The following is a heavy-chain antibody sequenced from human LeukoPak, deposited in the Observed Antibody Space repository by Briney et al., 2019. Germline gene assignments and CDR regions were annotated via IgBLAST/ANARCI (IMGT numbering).Heavy chain of an antibody. CDR1: GYTFTSYG. V-gene: IGHV1-18*01. D-gene: IGHD5-18*01. J-gene: IGHJ4*02. Sequence: ASVKVSCKASGYTFTSYGISWVRQAPGQGLEWMGWISAYNGNTNYAQKLQGRVTMTTDTSTSTAYMELRSLRSDDTAVYYCARDRQYSYRYSFDYWGQGTLVTVSS. CDR2: ISAYNGNT. CDR3: ARDRQYSYRYSFDY.